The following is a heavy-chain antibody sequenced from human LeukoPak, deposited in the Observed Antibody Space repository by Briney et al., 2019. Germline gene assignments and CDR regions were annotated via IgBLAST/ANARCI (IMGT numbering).Heavy chain of an antibody. J-gene: IGHJ4*02. CDR2: IYYSGST. D-gene: IGHD3-22*01. CDR3: ANRSPDSSAYYFDY. V-gene: IGHV4-39*01. Sequence: SETLSLTCTVSGGSISSSSYYWGWIRQPPGKGLEWIGSIYYSGSTYYNPSLKSRVTISVDTSKNQFSLKLSSVTAADTAVYYCANRSPDSSAYYFDYWGQGTLVTVSS. CDR1: GGSISSSSYY.